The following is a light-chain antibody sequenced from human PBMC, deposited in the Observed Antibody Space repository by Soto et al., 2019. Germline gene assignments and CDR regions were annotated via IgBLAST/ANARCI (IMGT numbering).Light chain of an antibody. J-gene: IGKJ1*01. CDR3: QQYDTYPTT. Sequence: DIQMTQSPSTLSAPVGDRVTIACRASQSISDWLAWYQQKPGQAPKFLIYKASNLESGVPSRFSGSGSGTEFTLTISSLQPDDFATHYCQQYDTYPTTFGQGTKVEIK. CDR1: QSISDW. CDR2: KAS. V-gene: IGKV1-5*03.